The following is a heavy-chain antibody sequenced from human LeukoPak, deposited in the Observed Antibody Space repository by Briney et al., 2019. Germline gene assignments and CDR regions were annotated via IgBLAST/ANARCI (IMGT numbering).Heavy chain of an antibody. CDR3: ARAVRDGYNYVKGY. D-gene: IGHD5-24*01. CDR1: GYTFSSYQ. Sequence: GASVKVSCKASGYTFSSYQIHWVRQAPRQGLEWMGIINPSGGSTTYAQKFQARVTMTRDTSTSTVYMELGGLKSEDTAVYYCARAVRDGYNYVKGYWGQGTLVTVSS. J-gene: IGHJ4*02. V-gene: IGHV1-46*01. CDR2: INPSGGST.